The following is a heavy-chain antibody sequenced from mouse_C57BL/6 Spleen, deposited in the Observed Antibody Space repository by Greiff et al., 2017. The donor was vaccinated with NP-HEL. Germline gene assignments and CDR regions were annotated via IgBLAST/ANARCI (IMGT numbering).Heavy chain of an antibody. J-gene: IGHJ2*01. Sequence: VQLQQSGPVLVKPGASVKMSCKASGYTFTDYYMNWVKQSHGKSLEWIGVINPYNGGTSYNQKFKGKATLTVDKSSSTAYMELNSLTSEDSTVYYCARSEGYYGSSPDYWGQGTTLTVAS. V-gene: IGHV1-19*01. D-gene: IGHD1-1*01. CDR3: ARSEGYYGSSPDY. CDR1: GYTFTDYY. CDR2: INPYNGGT.